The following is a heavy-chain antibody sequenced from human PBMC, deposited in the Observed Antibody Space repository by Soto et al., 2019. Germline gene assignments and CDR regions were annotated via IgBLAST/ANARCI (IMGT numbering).Heavy chain of an antibody. CDR3: ARWDIVVVTVGTLYRYSYYMEV. Sequence: QVQLQESGPGLVKPSETLSLTCTVSGASITSHYWSWIRQPPGKGLEWIGYIYYSGSTNYNPSPQSRITITIDTPKPQLSLKMGSVTAADTAVYYCARWDIVVVTVGTLYRYSYYMEVWGKGTTVTVSS. D-gene: IGHD2-2*01. CDR1: GASITSHY. CDR2: IYYSGST. V-gene: IGHV4-59*11. J-gene: IGHJ6*03.